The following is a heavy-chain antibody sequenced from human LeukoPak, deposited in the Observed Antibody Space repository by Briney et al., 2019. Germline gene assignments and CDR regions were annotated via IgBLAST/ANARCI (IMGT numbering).Heavy chain of an antibody. CDR2: ISSGGTYE. CDR1: GFTFSNYA. CDR3: ARDSTYYYDSGSSGPHYFDN. J-gene: IGHJ4*02. D-gene: IGHD3-10*01. V-gene: IGHV3-30*01. Sequence: GGSLRLSCAASGFTFSNYAMHWVRQAPGKGLGWVSLISSGGTYEYYADSVKGRFTISRDNSKNTLYLQLNSLRAEDTAVYYCARDSTYYYDSGSSGPHYFDNWGQGTLVTVSS.